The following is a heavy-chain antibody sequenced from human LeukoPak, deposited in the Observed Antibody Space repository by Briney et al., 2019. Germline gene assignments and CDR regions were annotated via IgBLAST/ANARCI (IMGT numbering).Heavy chain of an antibody. D-gene: IGHD6-13*01. V-gene: IGHV3-23*01. Sequence: GGSLRLSCAASGFTFSSYAMSWVRQAPGKGLEWVSAISGSGGSTYYADSVKGRFTISRDNSKNTLYLQMNSLRAEDTAVYYCAKSGVGNRYGSSYNWFDPWGQGTLVTVSS. CDR2: ISGSGGST. CDR1: GFTFSSYA. CDR3: AKSGVGNRYGSSYNWFDP. J-gene: IGHJ5*02.